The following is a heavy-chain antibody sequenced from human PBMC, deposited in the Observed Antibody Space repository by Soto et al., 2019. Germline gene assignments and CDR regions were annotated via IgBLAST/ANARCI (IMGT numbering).Heavy chain of an antibody. V-gene: IGHV1-2*02. Sequence: ASVKVSCKASGYTFTGYYMHWVRQAPGQGLEWMGWINPNSGGTNYAQKFQGRVTMTRDTSISTAYMELSRLRSDDTAVYYCARDVDDSSGYPDTWGPYYYYGMDVWGQGTTVTAP. CDR3: ARDVDDSSGYPDTWGPYYYYGMDV. CDR2: INPNSGGT. D-gene: IGHD3-22*01. CDR1: GYTFTGYY. J-gene: IGHJ6*02.